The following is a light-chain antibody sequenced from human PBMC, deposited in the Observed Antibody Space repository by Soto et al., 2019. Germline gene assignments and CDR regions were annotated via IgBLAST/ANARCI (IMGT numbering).Light chain of an antibody. CDR3: SSYAGRDIWV. CDR2: QVT. J-gene: IGLJ3*02. V-gene: IGLV2-8*01. CDR1: SVDVNY. Sequence: QSVLTQPPSASGSRGQSVTISCTGTSVDVNYVSWFQQHPGKAPKLIICQVTKRPSGVPDRFSGSKSGNTASLTVSGLQADDEADYYCSSYAGRDIWVFGGGTKLTVL.